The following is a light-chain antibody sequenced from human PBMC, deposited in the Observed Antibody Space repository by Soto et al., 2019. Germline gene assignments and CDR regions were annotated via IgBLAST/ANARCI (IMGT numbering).Light chain of an antibody. Sequence: DIVLTQSPDTLSLSPGERVTLSCRASHTVIKSHVAWYRQKPGQPPRLLIQGASSRATGVADRFSGDGSGKDFTLTISRLDPEDFAVYFCQQYGDLPRTFGRGTRLEMK. V-gene: IGKV3-20*01. CDR2: GAS. J-gene: IGKJ2*01. CDR1: HTVIKSH. CDR3: QQYGDLPRT.